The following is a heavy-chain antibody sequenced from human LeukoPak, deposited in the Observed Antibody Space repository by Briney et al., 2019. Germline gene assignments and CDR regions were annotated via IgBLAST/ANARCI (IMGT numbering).Heavy chain of an antibody. CDR2: IYYSGST. D-gene: IGHD6-13*01. CDR1: GGSISSGGYY. J-gene: IGHJ4*02. V-gene: IGHV4-61*08. CDR3: ARGKGIAAVPSH. Sequence: NPSETLSLTCTVSGGSISSGGYYWSWIRQPPGKGLEWIGYIYYSGSTNYNLSLKSRVTISVDTSKNQFSLKLSSVTAADTAVYYCARGKGIAAVPSHWGQGTLVTVSS.